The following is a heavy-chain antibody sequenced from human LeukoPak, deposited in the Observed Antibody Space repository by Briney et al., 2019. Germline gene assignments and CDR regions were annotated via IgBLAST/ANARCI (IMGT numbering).Heavy chain of an antibody. V-gene: IGHV4-39*07. CDR1: GGSISSSPYY. J-gene: IGHJ5*02. CDR3: AKGAGGFSYYNWFDP. CDR2: IYYSGTT. D-gene: IGHD5-18*01. Sequence: SETLSLTCTVSGGSISSSPYYWGWIRQPPGKGLDWIGSIYYSGTTHYNPSLESRVTLSVDTSKHQFSLKLASVTAADTAIYYCAKGAGGFSYYNWFDPWGQGTLVTVSS.